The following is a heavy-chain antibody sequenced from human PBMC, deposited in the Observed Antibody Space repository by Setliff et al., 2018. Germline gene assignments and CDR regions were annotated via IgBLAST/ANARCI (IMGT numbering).Heavy chain of an antibody. J-gene: IGHJ3*02. V-gene: IGHV4-39*07. CDR1: GGSISSSSYY. CDR2: IYYSGST. CDR3: ARKEYYNFWSDPARAFDI. Sequence: SETLSLTCTVSGGSISSSSYYWGWIRQPPGKGLEWIGSIYYSGSTYYNPSLKSRVAISVDTSKNQFSLKLSSVTAADTAVYYCARKEYYNFWSDPARAFDIWGQGTMVTVSS. D-gene: IGHD3-3*01.